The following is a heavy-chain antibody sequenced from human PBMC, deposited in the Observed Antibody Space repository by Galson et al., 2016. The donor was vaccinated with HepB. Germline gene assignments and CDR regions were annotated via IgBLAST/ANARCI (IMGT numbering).Heavy chain of an antibody. D-gene: IGHD3-10*01. V-gene: IGHV1-58*01. CDR3: AATVTMIRGVIPYNDYYYGMDV. CDR2: IVVGSGNT. Sequence: SVKVSCKASGFTFSSSAVHWVRQARGQRLEWIGWIVVGSGNTNYAQNFQERVTISRDMSTRTAYMELSSLTAEDTAVYYCAATVTMIRGVIPYNDYYYGMDVWGQRTTVAVSS. CDR1: GFTFSSSA. J-gene: IGHJ6*02.